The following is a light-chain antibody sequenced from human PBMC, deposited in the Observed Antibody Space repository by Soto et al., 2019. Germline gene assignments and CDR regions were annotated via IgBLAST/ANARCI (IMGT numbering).Light chain of an antibody. CDR2: LNSDGSH. J-gene: IGLJ2*01. CDR1: SGHSSYA. Sequence: CTLXSGHSSYAIAWHQQQPEKGPRYLMKLNSDGSHSKGDGIPDRFSGSSSGAERYLTISSLQSEDEADYYCQTWGTGIVVFGGGTKLTVL. V-gene: IGLV4-69*01. CDR3: QTWGTGIVV.